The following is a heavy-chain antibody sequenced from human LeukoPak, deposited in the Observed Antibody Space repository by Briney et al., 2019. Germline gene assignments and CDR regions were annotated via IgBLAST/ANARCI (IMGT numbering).Heavy chain of an antibody. CDR3: ARRAGAYSHPYDY. V-gene: IGHV3-11*03. J-gene: IGHJ4*02. CDR1: GFTFSDYY. CDR2: IGSSSSYI. Sequence: GGSLRLSCAASGFTFSDYYMSWIRQAPGKGLEWVSSIGSSSSYIYYADSVKGRFTISRDNSKNTLYLQMNSLRAEDTAVYYCARRAGAYSHPYDYWGQGTLVTVSS. D-gene: IGHD4/OR15-4a*01.